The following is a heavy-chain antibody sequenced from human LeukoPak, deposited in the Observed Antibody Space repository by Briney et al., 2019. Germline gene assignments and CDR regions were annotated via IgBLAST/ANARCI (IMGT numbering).Heavy chain of an antibody. J-gene: IGHJ4*02. CDR1: GGSISSYY. CDR2: IYYSGST. V-gene: IGHV4-59*01. CDR3: ARGLAAASYFDY. Sequence: PSETLSLTCTVSGGSISSYYWSWIRQPPGKGLEWIGYIYYSGSTNYNPSLKSRVTISVDTSKNQFSLKLSSVTAADTAVYYCARGLAAASYFDYWGQGTLVTVSA. D-gene: IGHD6-13*01.